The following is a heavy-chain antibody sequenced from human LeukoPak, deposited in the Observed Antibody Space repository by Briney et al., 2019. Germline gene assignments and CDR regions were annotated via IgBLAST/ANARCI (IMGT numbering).Heavy chain of an antibody. V-gene: IGHV3-7*01. CDR2: IKQDGTEK. Sequence: GGSLRLSCAASGFTFTTYWMSWVRQAPGKGLEWVANIKQDGTEKYYVDSVKGRFTISRDNAKNSLYLQMNSLRAEDTAVYFCARSITMIVDWFDPWGQGTLVTVSS. CDR1: GFTFTTYW. CDR3: ARSITMIVDWFDP. D-gene: IGHD3-22*01. J-gene: IGHJ5*02.